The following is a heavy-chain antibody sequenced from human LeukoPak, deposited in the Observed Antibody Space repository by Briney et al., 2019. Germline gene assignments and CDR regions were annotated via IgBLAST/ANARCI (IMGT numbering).Heavy chain of an antibody. D-gene: IGHD3-22*01. J-gene: IGHJ4*02. CDR3: ARPLYESSGYSAY. Sequence: GGSLRLSCAASGFTFSSYSMNWVRQAPGKGLVWVSRINSDGSITNYADSVKGRFTISRDNAKNTLYLQMNSLRAEDTAVYYCARPLYESSGYSAYWGQGTLVTVSS. V-gene: IGHV3-74*01. CDR1: GFTFSSYS. CDR2: INSDGSIT.